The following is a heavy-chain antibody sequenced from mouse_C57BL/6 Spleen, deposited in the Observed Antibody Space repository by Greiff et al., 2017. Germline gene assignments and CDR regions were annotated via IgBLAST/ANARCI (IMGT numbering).Heavy chain of an antibody. Sequence: QVQLKESGAELVRPGASVTLSCKASGYTFTDYEMHWVKQTPVHGLEWIGAIYPETGGTAYNQKFKGKAILTADKSSSTAYMELRSLTSEDSAVYYCTSGNSDYYAMDYWGQGTSVTVSS. CDR2: IYPETGGT. CDR3: TSGNSDYYAMDY. J-gene: IGHJ4*01. V-gene: IGHV1-15*01. D-gene: IGHD2-1*01. CDR1: GYTFTDYE.